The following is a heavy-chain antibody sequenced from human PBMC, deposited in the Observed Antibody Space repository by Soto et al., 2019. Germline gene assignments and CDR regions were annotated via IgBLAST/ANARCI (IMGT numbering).Heavy chain of an antibody. CDR3: ARGPDIVVVVAARWFDP. D-gene: IGHD2-15*01. CDR2: INHSGST. CDR1: GGSFSGYY. V-gene: IGHV4-34*01. Sequence: SETLSLTCAVYGGSFSGYYWSWIRQPPGKGLEWIGEINHSGSTNYNPSLKSRVTISVDTSKNQFSLKLSSVTAADTAVYYCARGPDIVVVVAARWFDPWGQGTLVTVSS. J-gene: IGHJ5*02.